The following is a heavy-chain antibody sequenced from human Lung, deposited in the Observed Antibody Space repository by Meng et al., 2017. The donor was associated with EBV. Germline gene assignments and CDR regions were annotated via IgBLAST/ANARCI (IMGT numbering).Heavy chain of an antibody. CDR1: GGSISSGGHY. V-gene: IGHV4-31*03. J-gene: IGHJ4*02. Sequence: QVQLQESGPALVNPSQTLSLTCTVSGGSISSGGHYWSWIRQHPGKSLEWIGYIYYSGITYYNPSLQSRLTISADTSKNQFSLMLTSLTAADTAVYYCARGADEYGGNAFDFWGQGALVTVSS. CDR3: ARGADEYGGNAFDF. D-gene: IGHD4-23*01. CDR2: IYYSGIT.